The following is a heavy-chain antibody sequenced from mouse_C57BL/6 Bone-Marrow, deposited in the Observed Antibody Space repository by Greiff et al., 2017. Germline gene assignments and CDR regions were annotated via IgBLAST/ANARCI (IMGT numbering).Heavy chain of an antibody. CDR3: TTGRYYSNYMWFAY. V-gene: IGHV14-4*01. D-gene: IGHD2-5*01. CDR2: IDPENGDT. Sequence: EVQLVESGAELVRPGASVKLSCTASGFNIKDDYMHWVKQRPEQGLEWIGWIDPENGDTEYASKFQGKATITADTSSNTAYLQLSSLTSEDTAVYYCTTGRYYSNYMWFAYWGQGTLVTVSA. J-gene: IGHJ3*01. CDR1: GFNIKDDY.